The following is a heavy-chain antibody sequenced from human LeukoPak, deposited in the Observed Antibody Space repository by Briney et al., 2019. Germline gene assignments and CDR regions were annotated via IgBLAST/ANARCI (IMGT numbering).Heavy chain of an antibody. CDR1: GFTISNNY. V-gene: IGHV3-53*01. CDR2: IYSGGST. CDR3: ARGRQGYGDYFC. Sequence: GGSLTLSCAASGFTISNNYMSWIRQAPGKGLEWVSVIYSGGSTGYADSVRGRFTTSRDNSENTVYLQMDSVRAEDTAMYYCARGRQGYGDYFCWGQGTRVTVSS. D-gene: IGHD4-17*01. J-gene: IGHJ4*02.